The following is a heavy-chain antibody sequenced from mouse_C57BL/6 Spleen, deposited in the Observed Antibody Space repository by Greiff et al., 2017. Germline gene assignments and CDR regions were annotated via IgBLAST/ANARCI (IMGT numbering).Heavy chain of an antibody. J-gene: IGHJ3*01. V-gene: IGHV1-50*01. CDR2: IDPSDSYT. CDR3: ASERKYDDEPTGFAY. Sequence: VQLQQPGAELVKPGASVKLSCKASGYTFTSYWMQWVKQRPGQGLEWIGEIDPSDSYTNYNQKFKGKATLTVDTSSSTAYMQLSSLTSEDSAVYYYASERKYDDEPTGFAYWGQGTLVTVSA. D-gene: IGHD2-4*01. CDR1: GYTFTSYW.